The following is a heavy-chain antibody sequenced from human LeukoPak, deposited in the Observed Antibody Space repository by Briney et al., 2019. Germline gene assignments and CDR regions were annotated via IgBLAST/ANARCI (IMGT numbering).Heavy chain of an antibody. CDR3: ARCKAGYGSSTIFGVVITYYYYYYMDV. CDR2: IYYSGST. CDR1: GGSISSYY. D-gene: IGHD3-3*01. Sequence: SETLSLTCSVSGGSISSYYWSWIRQPPGKQLEWIGYIYYSGSTNYNPSLKSRVTISVDTSKNQFSLKLSSVTAADTAVYYCARCKAGYGSSTIFGVVITYYYYYYMDVWGKGTTVTVSS. J-gene: IGHJ6*03. V-gene: IGHV4-59*12.